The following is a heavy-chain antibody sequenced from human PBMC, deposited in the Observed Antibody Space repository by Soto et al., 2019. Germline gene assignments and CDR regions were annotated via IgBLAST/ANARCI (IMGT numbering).Heavy chain of an antibody. V-gene: IGHV3-21*01. Sequence: GGSLRLSCAASGFTFSSYTMNWVRQAPGRGLEWVSSIGTSSSYIYYADSVKGRFTISRDNAKNSLFLQMNSLRADDTAVYYCARDSVRDYLYYYYGMDVWGQGTTVAGS. CDR2: IGTSSSYI. CDR1: GFTFSSYT. D-gene: IGHD4-17*01. J-gene: IGHJ6*02. CDR3: ARDSVRDYLYYYYGMDV.